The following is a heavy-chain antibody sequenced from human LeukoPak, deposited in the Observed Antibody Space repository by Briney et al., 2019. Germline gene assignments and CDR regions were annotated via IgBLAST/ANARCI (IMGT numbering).Heavy chain of an antibody. D-gene: IGHD3-22*01. CDR1: GFTFSSYG. CDR2: IWYDGSNK. Sequence: PGGSLRLFCAASGFTFSSYGMHWVRQAPGKGLEWVAVIWYDGSNKYYADSVKGRFTISRDNSKNTLYLQMNSLRAEDTAVYYCARDREYYDSSGSDYWGQGTLVTVSS. V-gene: IGHV3-33*01. J-gene: IGHJ4*02. CDR3: ARDREYYDSSGSDY.